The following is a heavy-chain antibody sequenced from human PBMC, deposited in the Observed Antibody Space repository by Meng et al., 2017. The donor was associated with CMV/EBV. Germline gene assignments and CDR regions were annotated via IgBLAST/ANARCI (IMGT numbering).Heavy chain of an antibody. Sequence: GSLRLSCTVSGGSISSYYWSWIRQPAGKGLEWIGRIYTSGSTNYNPSLKSRVTMSVDTSKNQFSLKLSSVTAADTAVYYCARDLSDSSGYPSYGMDVWGQGTTVTVSS. J-gene: IGHJ6*02. CDR3: ARDLSDSSGYPSYGMDV. CDR1: GGSISSYY. D-gene: IGHD3-22*01. CDR2: IYTSGST. V-gene: IGHV4-4*07.